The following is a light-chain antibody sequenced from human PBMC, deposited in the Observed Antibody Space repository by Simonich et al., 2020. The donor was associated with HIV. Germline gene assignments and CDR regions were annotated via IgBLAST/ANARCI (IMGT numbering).Light chain of an antibody. CDR2: VNH. J-gene: IGLJ3*02. CDR1: SSNIGAGYD. Sequence: QSVLTQPPSVSGAPGQRVTISCTGSSSNIGAGYDVHWYQQLPGTAPKLLIYVNHNRPSGVPDRFSGSKSGTSASLAITGLQAEDEADYYCQSYDSSLTSWVFGGGTKLTVL. V-gene: IGLV1-40*01. CDR3: QSYDSSLTSWV.